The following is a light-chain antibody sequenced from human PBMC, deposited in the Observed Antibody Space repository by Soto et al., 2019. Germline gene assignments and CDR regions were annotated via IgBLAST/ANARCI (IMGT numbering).Light chain of an antibody. CDR3: RSYTSSSTLVV. CDR1: SSDVGGYNY. J-gene: IGLJ2*01. Sequence: QSALTQPASVSGSPGQSITISCTGTSSDVGGYNYVSWYQQHPGKAPKLMIYEVSNRPSGVSNRFSGSKSGNTASLTISGLHAEHEADYYCRSYTSSSTLVVFGAGTKLTVL. V-gene: IGLV2-14*01. CDR2: EVS.